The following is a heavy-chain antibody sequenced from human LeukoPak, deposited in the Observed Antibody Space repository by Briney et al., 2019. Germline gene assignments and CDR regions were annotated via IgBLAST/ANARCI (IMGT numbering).Heavy chain of an antibody. D-gene: IGHD3-10*01. CDR1: GGSISSYY. CDR2: ISYSGST. Sequence: SETLSLTCTVSGGSISSYYWSWIRQPPGKGLEWIGYISYSGSTNYNPSLNSRVTISVDTSKNQFSLKLSSVTAADTAVYYCAGAVYYGSGNDYWGQGTLVTVSS. V-gene: IGHV4-59*01. CDR3: AGAVYYGSGNDY. J-gene: IGHJ4*02.